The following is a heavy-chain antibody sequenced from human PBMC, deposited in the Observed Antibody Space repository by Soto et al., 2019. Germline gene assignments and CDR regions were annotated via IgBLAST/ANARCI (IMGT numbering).Heavy chain of an antibody. V-gene: IGHV4-59*08. J-gene: IGHJ4*02. Sequence: TLSLTCTVSGGSISNYYWSWIRQPPGKGLEWIGYIYYSGSTNYNPSLKSRVTISVDTSKNQFSLKPNSVTAADTAMYYCARRDSRSWFLDHWGQGTLVTVSS. CDR1: GGSISNYY. CDR3: ARRDSRSWFLDH. D-gene: IGHD6-13*01. CDR2: IYYSGST.